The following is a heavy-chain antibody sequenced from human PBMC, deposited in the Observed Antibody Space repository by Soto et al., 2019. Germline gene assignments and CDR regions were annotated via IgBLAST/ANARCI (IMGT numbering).Heavy chain of an antibody. V-gene: IGHV3-48*03. CDR3: ARVYCSTTTCHVQAFDS. CDR2: ISSSGDSS. D-gene: IGHD2-2*01. J-gene: IGHJ4*02. CDR1: GFIFSIYE. Sequence: GGSLRLSCAASGFIFSIYEMNWVRQAPGKTLEWVSYISSSGDSSYYADSVKGRFTISRDNARKSLYLQMNSLRAEDTAVYYCARVYCSTTTCHVQAFDSWGQGTLVTVSS.